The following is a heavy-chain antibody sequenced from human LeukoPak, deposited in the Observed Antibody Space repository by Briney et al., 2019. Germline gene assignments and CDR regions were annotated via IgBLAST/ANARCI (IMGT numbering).Heavy chain of an antibody. Sequence: GASVKVSCKVSGYTLTELSMHWVRQAPGKGLEWMGGFDPEDGETIYAQKFQGRVTMTEDTSTDTAYMELSSLRSEDTAVYYCATTGPLQPYYGMDVWGQGTTVTVSS. J-gene: IGHJ6*02. CDR1: GYTLTELS. CDR2: FDPEDGET. V-gene: IGHV1-24*01. D-gene: IGHD5-24*01. CDR3: ATTGPLQPYYGMDV.